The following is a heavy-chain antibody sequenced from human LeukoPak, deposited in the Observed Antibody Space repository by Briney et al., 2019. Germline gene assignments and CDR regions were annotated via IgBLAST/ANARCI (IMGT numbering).Heavy chain of an antibody. Sequence: GGSLRLSCAASGFTFSSSAMSWVRQAPGKGLEWVSAISNNGGYTYYADSAKGRFTISRDNSKNTLYLQMNSMRPDDTAMYYCARDSGSGSSPIGHWGQGTLVTVSS. J-gene: IGHJ4*02. CDR1: GFTFSSSA. D-gene: IGHD1-26*01. CDR3: ARDSGSGSSPIGH. CDR2: ISNNGGYT. V-gene: IGHV3-23*01.